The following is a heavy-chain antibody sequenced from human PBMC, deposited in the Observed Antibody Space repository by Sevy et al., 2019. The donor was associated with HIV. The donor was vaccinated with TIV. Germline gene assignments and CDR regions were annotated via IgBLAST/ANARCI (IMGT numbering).Heavy chain of an antibody. V-gene: IGHV3-23*01. J-gene: IGHJ4*02. CDR3: AKGGEGDYSNYFDY. CDR1: GFTFSSYA. Sequence: GGSLRLSCAASGFTFSSYAMSWVRQAPGKGLELVSAISGSGGSTYHADSVKGRVTISRDNSKNTLYLQMNSLRAEDTAVYYCAKGGEGDYSNYFDYWGQGTLVTVSS. D-gene: IGHD4-4*01. CDR2: ISGSGGST.